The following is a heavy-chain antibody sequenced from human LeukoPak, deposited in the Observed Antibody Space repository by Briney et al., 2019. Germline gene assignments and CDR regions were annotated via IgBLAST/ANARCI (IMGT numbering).Heavy chain of an antibody. V-gene: IGHV1-46*01. CDR2: INPSGGST. D-gene: IGHD1-1*01. J-gene: IGHJ4*02. CDR1: GYTFTSYY. CDR3: ARGTTDAY. Sequence: APVKVSCKASGYTFTSYYIDWVRQAPGQGLEWMGVINPSGGSTRYAQKFQGRVTMTGDPSTRTVYMELSSLTPDDTAVYYCARGTTDAYWGQGTPVTVSS.